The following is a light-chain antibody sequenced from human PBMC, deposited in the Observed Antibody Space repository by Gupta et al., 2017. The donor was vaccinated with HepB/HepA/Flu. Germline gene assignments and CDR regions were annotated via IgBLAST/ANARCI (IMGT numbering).Light chain of an antibody. CDR3: QQANSFPLT. CDR1: QGISRW. V-gene: IGKV1D-12*01. J-gene: IGKJ4*01. CDR2: AAS. Sequence: EIQMMQSQSSVFASVGGRVTITCRVSQGISRWLAWYQQKPGKAPKLLIYAASSLQSGTPSRFSGSGSGTDFTLTISSLQPEDFATYYCQQANSFPLTFGGGTKVEI.